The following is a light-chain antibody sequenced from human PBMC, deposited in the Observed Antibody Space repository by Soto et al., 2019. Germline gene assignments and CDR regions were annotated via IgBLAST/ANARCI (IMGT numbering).Light chain of an antibody. CDR3: SSYAGNSRYV. V-gene: IGLV2-11*01. CDR2: EVS. Sequence: QSALTQPRSVSGSPGQSVTISCTGTSGDVGGYNYISWYQQRPGKAPKLIIYEVSKRPSGVPDRLSGFKYGNTASLTVSGLQAEDEADYYCSSYAGNSRYVFGTGTKVTVL. J-gene: IGLJ1*01. CDR1: SGDVGGYNY.